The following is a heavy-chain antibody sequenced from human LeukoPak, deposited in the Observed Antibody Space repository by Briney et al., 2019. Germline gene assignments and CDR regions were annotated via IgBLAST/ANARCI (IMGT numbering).Heavy chain of an antibody. J-gene: IGHJ4*02. CDR3: AREGEVATKGPRGTSFDY. CDR1: GFTFSSYA. D-gene: IGHD5-12*01. CDR2: ISYDGSNK. V-gene: IGHV3-30*04. Sequence: PGRSLRLSCAASGFTFSSYAMHWVRQAPGKGLGWVAVISYDGSNKYYADSVKGRFTISRDNSKNTLYLQMNSLRAEDTAVYYCAREGEVATKGPRGTSFDYWGQGTLVTVSS.